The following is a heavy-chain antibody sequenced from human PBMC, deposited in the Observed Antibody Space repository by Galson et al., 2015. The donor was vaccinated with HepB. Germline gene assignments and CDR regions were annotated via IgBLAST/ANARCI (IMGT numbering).Heavy chain of an antibody. CDR2: ISYDGAKE. D-gene: IGHD2-15*01. Sequence: SLRLSCAASGFTFSSYAMHWVRQAPGKGLEWVAVISYDGAKEYYADAVKGRVSISRNNSKNTLDLQMNSLRVEDTAVYYCAKRGGGLVATTNYFDYWGQGTLVTVSS. CDR1: GFTFSSYA. CDR3: AKRGGGLVATTNYFDY. J-gene: IGHJ4*02. V-gene: IGHV3-30*18.